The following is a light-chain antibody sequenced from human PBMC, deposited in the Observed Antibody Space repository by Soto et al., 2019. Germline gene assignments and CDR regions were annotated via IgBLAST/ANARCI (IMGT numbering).Light chain of an antibody. CDR2: DAS. Sequence: ELVSTQSAATLPLSPGERSTLSCRVSQSVTSGYLAWYQQKPGQAPRLLIYDASNRATGIPARFSGSGSGTDFTLTISSLEPEDFAVYYCQQRSNWPWTFGQGTKVDI. CDR3: QQRSNWPWT. V-gene: IGKV3D-20*02. CDR1: QSVTSGY. J-gene: IGKJ1*01.